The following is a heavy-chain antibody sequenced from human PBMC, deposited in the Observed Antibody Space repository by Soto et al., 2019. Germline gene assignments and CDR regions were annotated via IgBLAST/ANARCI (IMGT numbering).Heavy chain of an antibody. J-gene: IGHJ5*02. CDR1: GGTFSSYA. D-gene: IGHD2-2*01. CDR2: IIPIFGTA. Sequence: SVKVSCKASGGTFSSYAISWVRQAPGQGLEWMGGIIPIFGTANYAQKFQGRVTITADKSTSTAYMELSSLRSEDTAVYYCVGGVVPAAINNNWFDPWGQGTLVTVSS. CDR3: VGGVVPAAINNNWFDP. V-gene: IGHV1-69*06.